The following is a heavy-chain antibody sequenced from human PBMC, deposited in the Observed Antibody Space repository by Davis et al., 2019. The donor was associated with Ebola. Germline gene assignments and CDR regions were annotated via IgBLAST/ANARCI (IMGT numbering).Heavy chain of an antibody. D-gene: IGHD3-22*01. CDR1: GGSISSYY. CDR2: IYYSGST. Sequence: SETLSLTCTVSGGSISSYYWSWIRQPPGKGLEWIGYIYYSGSTNYNPSLKSRVTISVDTSKNQFSLKLSSVTAADTAVYYCARQWDDSSGYYSSPLFDPWGQGTLVTVSS. V-gene: IGHV4-59*08. CDR3: ARQWDDSSGYYSSPLFDP. J-gene: IGHJ5*02.